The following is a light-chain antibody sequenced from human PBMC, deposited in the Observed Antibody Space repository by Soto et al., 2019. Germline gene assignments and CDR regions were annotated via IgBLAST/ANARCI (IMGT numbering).Light chain of an antibody. Sequence: EIVLTQSPGTLSLSPGERATLSCRASQSVSSSYLAWYQQKPGQAPRLLIYGASSRATGIPDRFSGSGSGTDFPLTISRRELEVFAVYYCQKYGSPPRWTLGQGTKVNIK. CDR1: QSVSSSY. V-gene: IGKV3-20*01. CDR2: GAS. J-gene: IGKJ1*01. CDR3: QKYGSPPRWT.